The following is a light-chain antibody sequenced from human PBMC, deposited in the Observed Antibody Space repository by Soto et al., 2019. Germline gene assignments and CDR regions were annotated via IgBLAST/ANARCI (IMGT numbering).Light chain of an antibody. J-gene: IGKJ1*01. CDR3: QQYDNWPPGWT. CDR1: QDLNIN. V-gene: IGKV3-15*01. Sequence: EIVMTQSPDTLSVSPGERATISCRASQDLNINLAWYQQKPGQAPRLLIYAASTRATGVPARSSGSGSGTEFTLTITSLQSEDFAVYYCQQYDNWPPGWTFGQGTKVDIK. CDR2: AAS.